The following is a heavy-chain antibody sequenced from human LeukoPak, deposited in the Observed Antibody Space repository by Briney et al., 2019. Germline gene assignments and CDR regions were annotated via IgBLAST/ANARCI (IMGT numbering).Heavy chain of an antibody. J-gene: IGHJ4*02. D-gene: IGHD3-10*01. V-gene: IGHV3-53*01. CDR3: AKGPRTVRFGDRHKGIFDY. Sequence: GGSLRLSCAASEFSVGSNYMTWVRQAPGKGLEWVSLIYSGGSTYYADSVKGRFTISRDNSKNTLYLQMNSLRAEDTALYYCAKGPRTVRFGDRHKGIFDYWGQGTLVTVSS. CDR1: EFSVGSNY. CDR2: IYSGGST.